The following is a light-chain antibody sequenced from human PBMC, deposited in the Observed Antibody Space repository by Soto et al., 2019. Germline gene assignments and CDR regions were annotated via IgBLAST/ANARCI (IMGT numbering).Light chain of an antibody. CDR2: EVS. J-gene: IGLJ1*01. V-gene: IGLV2-8*01. Sequence: QSGLTQPPSASGSPGQSVTISCTGTSSDVGGYNSVSWYQQHPGKAPKLMIYEVSKRPSGVPDRFSGSKSGNTASLTVPGLQAEDEADYYCSSHAGGHSYVFGTGTKVPVL. CDR3: SSHAGGHSYV. CDR1: SSDVGGYNS.